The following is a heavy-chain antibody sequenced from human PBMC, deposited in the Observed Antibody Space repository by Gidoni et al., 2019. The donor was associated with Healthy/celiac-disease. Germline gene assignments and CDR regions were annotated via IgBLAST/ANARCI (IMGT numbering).Heavy chain of an antibody. CDR3: AKEITIFGVGYYYGMDV. CDR2: ISGSGGRT. Sequence: EVQLLESGGGLVQPGGSLRLSCAASGFTFSSYAMSWVRQAPGKGLEWVSAISGSGGRTYYADSVKGRFTISRDNSKNTLYLQMNSLRAEDTAVYYCAKEITIFGVGYYYGMDVWGQGTTVTVSS. V-gene: IGHV3-23*01. J-gene: IGHJ6*02. CDR1: GFTFSSYA. D-gene: IGHD3-3*01.